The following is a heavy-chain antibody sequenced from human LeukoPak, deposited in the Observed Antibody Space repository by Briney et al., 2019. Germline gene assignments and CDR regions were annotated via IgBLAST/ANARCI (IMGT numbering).Heavy chain of an antibody. CDR1: GFNLNDYY. CDR2: ITSSGSQ. Sequence: GGSLRVSCAASGFNLNDYYMSWIRQAPGKGLEWISYITSSGSQYYSDSVKGRFTISRDAASKSLYLQMKSLRAEDTAVYFCTRDQDAGYGLGYWGQGTLVTVSS. J-gene: IGHJ4*02. V-gene: IGHV3-11*01. D-gene: IGHD3-22*01. CDR3: TRDQDAGYGLGY.